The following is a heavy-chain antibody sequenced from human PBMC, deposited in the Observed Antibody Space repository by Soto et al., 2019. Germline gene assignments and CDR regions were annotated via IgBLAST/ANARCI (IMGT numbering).Heavy chain of an antibody. CDR3: ARWKSIRRFYGIDP. CDR2: INHSGSA. V-gene: IGHV4-34*01. CDR1: NGSFRGYY. Sequence: QLQLQESGAGLLKPSETLSLSCTVSNGSFRGYYWTWIRQPPGKGLEWIGEINHSGSANYNPSLKSRVTISLDTSKNQFSLKLTSVTAVDTAVYFCARWKSIRRFYGIDPWGQGILVTVSS. J-gene: IGHJ5*02. D-gene: IGHD1-1*01.